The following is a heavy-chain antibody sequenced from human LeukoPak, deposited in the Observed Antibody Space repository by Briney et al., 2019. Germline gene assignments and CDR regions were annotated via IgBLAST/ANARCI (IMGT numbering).Heavy chain of an antibody. V-gene: IGHV1-46*01. Sequence: ASVKVSCKASGYTFISSYMHWVRQAPGQGLEWMGIINPSGGSTSYEQKFQGRVTMTRDTSTSTVYMELSSLRSEDTAVYYCASDSGIVAAIGLDYWGQGTLVTVSS. J-gene: IGHJ4*02. D-gene: IGHD5-12*01. CDR3: ASDSGIVAAIGLDY. CDR1: GYTFISSY. CDR2: INPSGGST.